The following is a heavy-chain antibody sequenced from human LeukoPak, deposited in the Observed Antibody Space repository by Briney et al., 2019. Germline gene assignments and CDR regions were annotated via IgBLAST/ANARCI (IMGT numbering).Heavy chain of an antibody. CDR3: ARATDGRFLEWSRDYYYMDV. D-gene: IGHD3-3*01. J-gene: IGHJ6*03. CDR1: GCTFTGYY. CDR2: INPNSGGT. V-gene: IGHV1-2*02. Sequence: ASVKVSCKASGCTFTGYYMHWVRQAPGQGLEWVGWINPNSGGTNSAQKFQGRVTMTRDSSISTAFMELSRLRSDDTAVYYCARATDGRFLEWSRDYYYMDVWGKGTTVTVSS.